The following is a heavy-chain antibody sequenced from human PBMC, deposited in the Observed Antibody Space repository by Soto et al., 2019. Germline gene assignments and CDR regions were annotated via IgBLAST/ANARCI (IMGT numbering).Heavy chain of an antibody. CDR3: ARDDVLCDGGRCYGVPLDV. CDR2: IQSGGPT. CDR1: GFTVSSKY. D-gene: IGHD2-15*01. V-gene: IGHV3-66*01. Sequence: GGSLRLSCAASGFTVSSKYMSWVRQAPGKGLEWVSLIQSGGPTYYADSVKGRLTISRDTSENTVHLQMDSLRAEDTAVYYCARDDVLCDGGRCYGVPLDVWGLGTTVTVSS. J-gene: IGHJ6*02.